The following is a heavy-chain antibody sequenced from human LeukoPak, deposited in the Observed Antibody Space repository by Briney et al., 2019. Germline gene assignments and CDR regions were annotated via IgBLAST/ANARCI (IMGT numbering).Heavy chain of an antibody. J-gene: IGHJ4*02. D-gene: IGHD3-10*01. V-gene: IGHV1-2*02. CDR2: INPNSGGT. CDR1: GYTFTGYY. Sequence: ASEKVSCKASGYTFTGYYMHWVRQAPGQGLEWMGWINPNSGGTNYAQKFQGRVTMTRDTSISTAYMELSRLRSDDTAVYYCARGSMVRGVHFDYWGQGTLVTVSS. CDR3: ARGSMVRGVHFDY.